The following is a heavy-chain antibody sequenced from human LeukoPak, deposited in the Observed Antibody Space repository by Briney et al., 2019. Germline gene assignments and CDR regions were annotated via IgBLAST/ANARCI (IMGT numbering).Heavy chain of an antibody. CDR3: ARAPHYYDSSGYSNYYYYYYMDV. CDR2: INQSGSI. J-gene: IGHJ6*03. D-gene: IGHD3-22*01. CDR1: GGSFSDYQ. Sequence: SETLSLTCAVYGGSFSDYQWSWIRQPPGKGLEWIGEINQSGSINYNPSLKSRVTMSVDTSKNQFSLKLSSVTAADAAVYYCARAPHYYDSSGYSNYYYYYYMDVWGNGTTVTVSS. V-gene: IGHV4-34*01.